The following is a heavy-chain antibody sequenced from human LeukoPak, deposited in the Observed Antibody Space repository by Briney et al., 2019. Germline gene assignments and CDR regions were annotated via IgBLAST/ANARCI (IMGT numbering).Heavy chain of an antibody. J-gene: IGHJ4*02. CDR1: GFTFSSYG. D-gene: IGHD3-3*01. Sequence: GGSLRLSCAASGFTFSSYGMHWFRQAPGKGLEWVAFIRYDGSNKYYADSVKGRFTISRDNSKNTLYLQMNSLRAEDTAVYYCAKEIPNYDFWSGYGDFDYWGQGTLVTVSS. CDR3: AKEIPNYDFWSGYGDFDY. CDR2: IRYDGSNK. V-gene: IGHV3-30*02.